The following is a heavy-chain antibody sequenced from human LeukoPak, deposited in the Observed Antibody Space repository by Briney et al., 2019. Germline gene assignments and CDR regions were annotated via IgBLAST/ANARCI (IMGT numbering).Heavy chain of an antibody. J-gene: IGHJ6*04. V-gene: IGHV1-69*06. CDR2: IIPIFGTA. CDR3: ARIPPYGSGSYSYYGMDV. Sequence: GSSVKVSCKASGGTVSSYAISWVRQAPGQGLEWMGGIIPIFGTANYAQKFQGRVTITADKSTSTAYMELSSLRSEDTAVYYCARIPPYGSGSYSYYGMDVWGKGTTVTVSS. D-gene: IGHD3-10*01. CDR1: GGTVSSYA.